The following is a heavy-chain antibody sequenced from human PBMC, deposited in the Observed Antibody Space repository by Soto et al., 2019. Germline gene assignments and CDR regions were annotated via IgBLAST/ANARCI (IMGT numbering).Heavy chain of an antibody. CDR1: GYTFTSYD. V-gene: IGHV1-18*01. Sequence: QVQLVQSGAEVKKPGASVKVSCKASGYTFTSYDISWVRQAPGQGLEWMGWISTYNDNTNYAQRLQGRVTMTTDTYTNTAYMDLRSLSSDDKAVYYCARGMGQPLDYWGQGTLVTVSS. CDR2: ISTYNDNT. CDR3: ARGMGQPLDY. J-gene: IGHJ4*02.